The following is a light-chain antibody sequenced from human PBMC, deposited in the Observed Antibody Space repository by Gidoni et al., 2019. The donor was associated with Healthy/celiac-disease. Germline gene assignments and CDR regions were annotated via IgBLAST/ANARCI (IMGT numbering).Light chain of an antibody. V-gene: IGKV1-39*01. Sequence: DIQMTQYPSSLSASVGDRVTITCRASQSISSYLNWYQQKPGKAPTLLIYAASSLQSGVPSRFIVSGSGTDFPLTISSLQPDDFATYYCQQSYSNPLTFGGGTKVEIK. CDR3: QQSYSNPLT. J-gene: IGKJ4*01. CDR2: AAS. CDR1: QSISSY.